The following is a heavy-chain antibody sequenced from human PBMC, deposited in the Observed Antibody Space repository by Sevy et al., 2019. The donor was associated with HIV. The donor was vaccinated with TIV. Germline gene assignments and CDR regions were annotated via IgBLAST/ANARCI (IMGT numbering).Heavy chain of an antibody. CDR2: IWYDGINK. D-gene: IGHD2-8*01. CDR1: GFIFSTYG. CDR3: ARDSRNGLDP. Sequence: GGSLRLSCVASGFIFSTYGMHWVRQAPGKVLEWVAVIWYDGINKDYADSVKGRFIISRDNSKNTMYLEMDSLRAEDTAVYYCARDSRNGLDPWGQGALVTVSS. J-gene: IGHJ5*02. V-gene: IGHV3-33*01.